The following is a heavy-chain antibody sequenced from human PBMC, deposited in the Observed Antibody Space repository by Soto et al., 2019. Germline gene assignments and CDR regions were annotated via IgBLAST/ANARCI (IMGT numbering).Heavy chain of an antibody. D-gene: IGHD5-12*01. CDR3: ARVSVATGHNWFDP. J-gene: IGHJ5*02. Sequence: QVQLQESGPGLVKPSQTLSLTCTVSGGSISSGGYYWSWIRQHPGKGLEWIGYIHYSGSTYYNPSLKSRVTISADTSKNQFSLKLSSVTAADTAVYYCARVSVATGHNWFDPWGQGTLVTVSS. CDR1: GGSISSGGYY. CDR2: IHYSGST. V-gene: IGHV4-31*03.